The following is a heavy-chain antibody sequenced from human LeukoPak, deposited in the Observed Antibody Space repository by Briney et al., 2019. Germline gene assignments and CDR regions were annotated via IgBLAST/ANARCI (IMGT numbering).Heavy chain of an antibody. CDR1: GGTFSSYA. CDR3: ARRILGFSRFDP. J-gene: IGHJ5*02. Sequence: ASVKVSCKASGGTFSSYAISWVRQAPGQGLEWMGWISAYNGNTNYAQKLQGRVTMTTDTSTSTAYMELRSLRSDDTAVYYCARRILGFSRFDPWGQGTLVTVSS. CDR2: ISAYNGNT. D-gene: IGHD2-15*01. V-gene: IGHV1-18*01.